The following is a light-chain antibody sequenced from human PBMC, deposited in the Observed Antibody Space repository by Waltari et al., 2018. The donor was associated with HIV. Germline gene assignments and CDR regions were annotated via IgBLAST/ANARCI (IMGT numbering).Light chain of an antibody. CDR1: SSNLGPTFS. Sequence: QSVLTQPPSVSGAPGPRGIISCTGCSSNLGPTFSLPWYQLLPGTAPKRLIYATSNRPSGVPDRFSGSKSGTSASLAITGLQAEDEAEYYCQSFDSSLNAYVFGPGTTVVVL. V-gene: IGLV1-40*02. J-gene: IGLJ1*01. CDR2: ATS. CDR3: QSFDSSLNAYV.